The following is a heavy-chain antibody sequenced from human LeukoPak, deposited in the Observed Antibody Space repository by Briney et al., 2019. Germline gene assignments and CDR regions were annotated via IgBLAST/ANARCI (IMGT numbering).Heavy chain of an antibody. CDR1: GYPFTGYY. CDR2: INPTTGGT. D-gene: IGHD2-15*01. J-gene: IGHJ4*02. V-gene: IGHV1-2*02. Sequence: GASVKVSCKASGYPFTGYYMHWVRQAPGQGLEWMGWINPTTGGTNSTQKFQGRVTMTRDTSISTTYMELSRLKSDDTAVYYCARPLYCRDGSCYSLDYWGQGTLVTVSS. CDR3: ARPLYCRDGSCYSLDY.